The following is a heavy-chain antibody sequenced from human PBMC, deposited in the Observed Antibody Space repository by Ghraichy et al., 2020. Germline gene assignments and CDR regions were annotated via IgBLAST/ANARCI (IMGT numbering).Heavy chain of an antibody. Sequence: GESLNISCAASGFAFNSYWMHWVRQAPGKGLVWVSYIENDGGKTNYADSVKGRFTISRDNAKNTLYLQMNSLRAEDTAVYYCVRDAPNSRFDPWGQGTLVTVPS. V-gene: IGHV3-74*01. D-gene: IGHD1/OR15-1a*01. CDR1: GFAFNSYW. J-gene: IGHJ5*02. CDR2: IENDGGKT. CDR3: VRDAPNSRFDP.